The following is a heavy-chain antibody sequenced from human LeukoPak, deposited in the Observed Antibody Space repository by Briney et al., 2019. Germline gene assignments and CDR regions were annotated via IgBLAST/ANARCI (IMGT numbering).Heavy chain of an antibody. CDR1: GFTFSSYG. CDR2: IWYDGSNK. J-gene: IGHJ4*02. D-gene: IGHD1-26*01. Sequence: GRSLRLSCAASGFTFSSYGMHWVRQAPGKGLEWVAVIWYDGSNKYYADSVKGRFTISRDNSKNTLYLQMNSLRAEDTAEYYCAAGGSYYLDYWGQGTLVTVSS. CDR3: AAGGSYYLDY. V-gene: IGHV3-33*01.